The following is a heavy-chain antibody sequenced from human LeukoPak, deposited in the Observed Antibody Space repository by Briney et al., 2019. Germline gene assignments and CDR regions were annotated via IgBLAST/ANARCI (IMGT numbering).Heavy chain of an antibody. D-gene: IGHD2-15*01. CDR3: ARDSHYCSGGSCYYYYGMDV. CDR1: GGSFSGYY. J-gene: IGHJ6*02. CDR2: INHSGST. V-gene: IGHV4-34*01. Sequence: PSETLSLTCAVYGGSFSGYYWSWIRQPPGKGLEWIGEINHSGSTNYNPSLKSRVTISVDTSKNQFSLKLSSVTAADTAVYYCARDSHYCSGGSCYYYYGMDVWGQGTTVTVSS.